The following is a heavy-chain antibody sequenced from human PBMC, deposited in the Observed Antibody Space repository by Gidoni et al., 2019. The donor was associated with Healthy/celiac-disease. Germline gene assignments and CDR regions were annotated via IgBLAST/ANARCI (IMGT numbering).Heavy chain of an antibody. CDR1: GFPFSDYY. J-gene: IGHJ4*02. CDR3: ARDNYYGPVGYFDY. CDR2: ISSSSSYT. V-gene: IGHV3-11*05. Sequence: QVQLVESGGGLVKPGGSLRLSCAASGFPFSDYYMSWIRQAPGKGLEWVSYISSSSSYTNYADSVKGRFTISRDNAKNSLYLQMNSLRAEDTAVYYCARDNYYGPVGYFDYWGQGTLVTVSS. D-gene: IGHD3-10*01.